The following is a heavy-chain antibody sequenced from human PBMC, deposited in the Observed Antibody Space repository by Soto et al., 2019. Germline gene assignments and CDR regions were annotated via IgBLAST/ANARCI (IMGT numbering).Heavy chain of an antibody. J-gene: IGHJ6*02. Sequence: GGSLRLSCAASGFTFSSYAMSWVRQAPGKGLEWVSAISGSGGSTYYADSMKGRFTISRDNSKNTLYLQMNSLRAEDTAVYYCARANPITMVRGVTHYYYGMDVWGQGTTVTVSS. CDR3: ARANPITMVRGVTHYYYGMDV. V-gene: IGHV3-23*01. D-gene: IGHD3-10*01. CDR2: ISGSGGST. CDR1: GFTFSSYA.